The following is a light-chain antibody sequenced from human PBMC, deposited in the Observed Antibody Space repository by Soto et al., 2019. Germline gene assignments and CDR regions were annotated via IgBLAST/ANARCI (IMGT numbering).Light chain of an antibody. CDR2: EVS. CDR1: SSDVGGYNY. J-gene: IGLJ3*02. V-gene: IGLV2-14*01. CDR3: SSFTSINTWV. Sequence: QSALTQPASVSWSPGQSITISCTGTSSDVGGYNYVSWYQQHPGKAPKLMIYEVSNRPSGVSNRFSGSKSGNTASLTISGLQTEDETDYYCSSFTSINTWVFGGGTKLTFL.